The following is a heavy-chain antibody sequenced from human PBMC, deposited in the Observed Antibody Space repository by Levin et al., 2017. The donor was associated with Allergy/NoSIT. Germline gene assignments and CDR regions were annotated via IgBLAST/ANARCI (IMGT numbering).Heavy chain of an antibody. CDR2: ISFSGANK. CDR3: AMTPSGTYYGRFDY. D-gene: IGHD3-10*01. V-gene: IGHV3-23*01. J-gene: IGHJ4*02. CDR1: GVTFTNYD. Sequence: GESLKISCAASGVTFTNYDMNWVRQIPGKGLEWVATISFSGANKYYADSVKGRFPISKDDSKNTLYFQLNSLRADDTALFYCAMTPSGTYYGRFDYWGQGTLVTVSS.